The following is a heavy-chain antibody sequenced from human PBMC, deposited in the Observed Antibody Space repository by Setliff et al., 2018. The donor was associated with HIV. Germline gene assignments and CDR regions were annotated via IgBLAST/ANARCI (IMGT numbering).Heavy chain of an antibody. J-gene: IGHJ5*02. D-gene: IGHD1-7*01. CDR1: GGSFNGYY. CDR2: IYTNGRT. V-gene: IGHV4-59*10. CDR3: ASANWNYLGYWFDP. Sequence: SETLSLTCAVYGGSFNGYYWSWIRQPAGKGLEWIGHIYTNGRTNYNPPLMSRVTISVDPSKNQFSLKLSSVTATDTAMYYCASANWNYLGYWFDPWGQGTLVTVSS.